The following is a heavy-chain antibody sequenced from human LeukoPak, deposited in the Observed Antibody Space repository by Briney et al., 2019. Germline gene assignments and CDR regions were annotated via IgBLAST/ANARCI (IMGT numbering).Heavy chain of an antibody. CDR3: ARDGYSIGYFYDL. Sequence: GGSRRLSCVGSGFTFSRYSMNWVSQAPGKGPEWVSSIRSDASSIYYADSVKGRFTISRDNAKNSVSLQMNSLRAGDTAVYYCARDGYSIGYFYDLWGQGTLVTVSS. CDR1: GFTFSRYS. J-gene: IGHJ4*02. V-gene: IGHV3-21*01. CDR2: IRSDASSI. D-gene: IGHD3-22*01.